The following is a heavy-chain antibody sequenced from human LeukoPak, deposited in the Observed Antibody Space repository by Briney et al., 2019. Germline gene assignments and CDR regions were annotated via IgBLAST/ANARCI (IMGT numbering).Heavy chain of an antibody. J-gene: IGHJ4*02. V-gene: IGHV1-2*02. CDR2: VNPNSGGT. CDR3: ARSYYERSGVDH. Sequence: ASVKVSCKASGYTFTGYYMHWVRQAPGQGLEWMGWVNPNSGGTNYAQKFQGRVTMTRDTSISTVYMELSRLRSDDTAVYYCARSYYERSGVDHWGQGTLVTVSS. D-gene: IGHD3-22*01. CDR1: GYTFTGYY.